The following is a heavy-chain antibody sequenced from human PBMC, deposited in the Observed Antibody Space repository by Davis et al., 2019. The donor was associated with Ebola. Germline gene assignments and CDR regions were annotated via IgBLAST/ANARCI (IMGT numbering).Heavy chain of an antibody. CDR1: GYTFTSYY. J-gene: IGHJ6*04. V-gene: IGHV1-46*01. D-gene: IGHD2-2*01. CDR2: INPSGGST. Sequence: AASVKVSCKASGYTFTSYYMHWVRQAPGQGLEWMGIINPSGGSTSYAQKFQGRVNMTRDTATSTVYMGLSSLRSEDTAVYYCARGQYCSSTSCYAFYYYGMDVWGKGTTVTVSS. CDR3: ARGQYCSSTSCYAFYYYGMDV.